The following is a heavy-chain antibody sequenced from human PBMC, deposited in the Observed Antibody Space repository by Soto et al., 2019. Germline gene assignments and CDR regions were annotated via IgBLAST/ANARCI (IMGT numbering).Heavy chain of an antibody. CDR3: ARFIGSYPRSLDD. CDR2: SRNKANSYST. D-gene: IGHD1-26*01. CDR1: GFTFSDHY. J-gene: IGHJ4*02. Sequence: EVQLVESGGGLVQPGGSLRLSCAASGFTFSDHYMDWVRQAPGKGLEWVGRSRNKANSYSTEYAASVKGRFTISRDESKNSLYLQMNSLKTEDTAVYYGARFIGSYPRSLDDCGQGTLVTVSS. V-gene: IGHV3-72*01.